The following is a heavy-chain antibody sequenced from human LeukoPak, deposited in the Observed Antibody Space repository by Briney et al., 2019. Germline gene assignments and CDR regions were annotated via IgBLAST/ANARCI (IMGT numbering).Heavy chain of an antibody. CDR3: ARVPFSSSWSLGP. CDR1: GFTFTTYA. D-gene: IGHD6-13*01. Sequence: GGSLRLSCAVSGFTFTTYAMTCVRQAPGKGLEWVSAISGSGTSTYYADSVKGRFTISRDNSKNTLYLQINSLRAEDTAVYYCARVPFSSSWSLGPWGQGTLVTVSS. CDR2: ISGSGTST. V-gene: IGHV3-23*01. J-gene: IGHJ5*02.